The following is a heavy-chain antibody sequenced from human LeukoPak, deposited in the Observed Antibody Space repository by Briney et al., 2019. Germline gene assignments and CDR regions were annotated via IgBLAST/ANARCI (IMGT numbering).Heavy chain of an antibody. J-gene: IGHJ4*02. CDR2: IYYSGST. V-gene: IGHV4-59*08. D-gene: IGHD6-19*01. CDR3: ARQGGIAVAGTFDY. CDR1: GGSISGYY. Sequence: PSETLSHTCSVSGGSISGYYWNWIRQPPGKGLEWIGYIYYSGSTNYNPSLKSRVTISVDASKNQFSLRLSSVTAADTAVYYCARQGGIAVAGTFDYWGQGTLVTVSS.